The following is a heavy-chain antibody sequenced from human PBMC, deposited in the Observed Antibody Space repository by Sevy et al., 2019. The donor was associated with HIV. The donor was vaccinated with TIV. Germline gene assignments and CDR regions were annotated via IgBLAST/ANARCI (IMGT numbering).Heavy chain of an antibody. Sequence: SETPLTCTVSRGSISTYYWTWIRQPPGKGLEWIGYIYYSGSTDYNPSLKSRVTMSIDTSKNQFSLKLRSVTAADTAVYYCTRGGPNQQQLDYFDYWGQGTLVTVSS. V-gene: IGHV4-59*01. CDR1: RGSISTYY. CDR3: TRGGPNQQQLDYFDY. D-gene: IGHD6-13*01. CDR2: IYYSGST. J-gene: IGHJ4*02.